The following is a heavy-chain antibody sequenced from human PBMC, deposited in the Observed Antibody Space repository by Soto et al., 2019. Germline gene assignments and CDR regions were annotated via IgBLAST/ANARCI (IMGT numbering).Heavy chain of an antibody. J-gene: IGHJ5*02. D-gene: IGHD6-19*01. CDR2: ISYDGSNK. CDR1: GFTFSSYA. Sequence: QVQLVESGGGVVQPGRSLRLSCAASGFTFSSYAMHWVRQAPGKGLEWVAVISYDGSNKYYADSVKGRFTISRDNSKNKLYLQMNSLRAEDTAVYYCARSIAVAGTQRDNWFDPWGQGTLVTVSS. V-gene: IGHV3-30-3*01. CDR3: ARSIAVAGTQRDNWFDP.